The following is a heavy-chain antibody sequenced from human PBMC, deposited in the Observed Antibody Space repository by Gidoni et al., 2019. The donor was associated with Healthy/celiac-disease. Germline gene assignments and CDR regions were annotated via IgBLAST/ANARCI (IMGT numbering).Heavy chain of an antibody. D-gene: IGHD3-22*01. CDR2: ISGSGGST. Sequence: EVPLFESGGGLVQPWGSLRLSCAACGFTFSSYALSWVRQAPGKGLEWVSAISGSGGSTYYADSVKGRFTISSDNSKNTLYLQINSLRAEDTAVYYWANGGDSSDKPHYYYYGIDVWGQGTTVTVSS. J-gene: IGHJ6*02. CDR3: ANGGDSSDKPHYYYYGIDV. CDR1: GFTFSSYA. V-gene: IGHV3-23*01.